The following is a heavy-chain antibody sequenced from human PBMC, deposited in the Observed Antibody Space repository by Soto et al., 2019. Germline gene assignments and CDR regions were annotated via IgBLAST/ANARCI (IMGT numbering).Heavy chain of an antibody. Sequence: QVQLVESGGGVVQPGRSLRLSCAASGFTFSSYAMHWVRQAPGKGLEWVAVISYDGSNKYYADSVKGRFTISRDNSKNTLYLQMNSLRAEDTAVYYCARGYCSGGSCYAYYYGMDVWGQGTTVTVSS. D-gene: IGHD2-15*01. CDR1: GFTFSSYA. CDR2: ISYDGSNK. CDR3: ARGYCSGGSCYAYYYGMDV. V-gene: IGHV3-30-3*01. J-gene: IGHJ6*02.